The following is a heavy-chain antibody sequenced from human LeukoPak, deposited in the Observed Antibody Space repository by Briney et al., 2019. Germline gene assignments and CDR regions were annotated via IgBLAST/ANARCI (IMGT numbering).Heavy chain of an antibody. V-gene: IGHV3-20*04. CDR2: ISWNGANT. D-gene: IGHD2-2*01. J-gene: IGHJ4*02. Sequence: PGGSLRLSCVASGFTFDAFGLSWVRQVPGRGLEWVARISWNGANTGYADSVKGRLTISRDNAEISLLLQMNSLTSDDTALYYCARDHCSSTTCYFEDWGQGTLVTVYS. CDR3: ARDHCSSTTCYFED. CDR1: GFTFDAFG.